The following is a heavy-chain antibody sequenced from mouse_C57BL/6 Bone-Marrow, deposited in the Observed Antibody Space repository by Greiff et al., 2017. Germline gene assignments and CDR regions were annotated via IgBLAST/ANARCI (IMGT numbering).Heavy chain of an antibody. CDR2: IHPNSGST. V-gene: IGHV1-64*01. CDR3: ARKVITTVVEDWYFDV. J-gene: IGHJ1*03. CDR1: GYTFTSYW. D-gene: IGHD1-1*01. Sequence: QVQLQQPGAELVKPGASVKLSCKASGYTFTSYWMHWVKQRPGQGLEWIGMIHPNSGSTNYNEKFKSKATLTVDKSSSTAYMQLSSLTSEDSAFYYCARKVITTVVEDWYFDVWGTGTTVTVSS.